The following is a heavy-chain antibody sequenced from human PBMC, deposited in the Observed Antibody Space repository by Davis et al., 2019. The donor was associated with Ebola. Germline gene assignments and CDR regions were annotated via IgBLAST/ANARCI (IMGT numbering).Heavy chain of an antibody. Sequence: GESLKTSCAASGFIFRNYWMSWVRQAPGKGLEWVANIKQDGSAKKYVDSVKGRITISRDNAKNSLDLQMNSLRAEDTDVYYCAREYEDVLGFLEWGKKRDYYAMDVWGQGTTVTVSS. J-gene: IGHJ6*02. CDR2: IKQDGSAK. CDR3: AREYEDVLGFLEWGKKRDYYAMDV. CDR1: GFIFRNYW. V-gene: IGHV3-7*01. D-gene: IGHD3-3*01.